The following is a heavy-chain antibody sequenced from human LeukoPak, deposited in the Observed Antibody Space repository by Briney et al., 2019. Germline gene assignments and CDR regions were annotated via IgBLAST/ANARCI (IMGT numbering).Heavy chain of an antibody. CDR2: IWYDGRNK. V-gene: IGHV3-33*01. D-gene: IGHD3-22*01. Sequence: GRSLRLSCAASGFTFSSYGMHWVRQAPGKGLEWVAVIWYDGRNKYYADSVKGRFTISRDNSKNTLYLQMNSLRAEDTAVYYCARASTYDSSGYYDYWGQGTLVTVSS. CDR1: GFTFSSYG. CDR3: ARASTYDSSGYYDY. J-gene: IGHJ4*02.